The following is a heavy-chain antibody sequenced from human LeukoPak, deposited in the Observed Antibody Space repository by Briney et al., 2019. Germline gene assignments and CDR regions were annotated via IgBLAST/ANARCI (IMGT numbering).Heavy chain of an antibody. J-gene: IGHJ4*02. CDR2: MNPNSGNT. CDR3: ARDPNIVVVGRPNYFDY. CDR1: GYTFTSYD. D-gene: IGHD2-15*01. Sequence: ASVKVSCKASGYTFTSYDINWVRQATGQGLEWMGWMNPNSGNTGYAQKFQGRVTITADKSTSTAYMELSSLRSEDTAVYYCARDPNIVVVGRPNYFDYWGQGTLVTVSS. V-gene: IGHV1-8*01.